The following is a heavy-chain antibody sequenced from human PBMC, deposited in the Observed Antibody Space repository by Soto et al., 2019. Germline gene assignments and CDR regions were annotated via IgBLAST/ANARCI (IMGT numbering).Heavy chain of an antibody. CDR2: IYYSGST. CDR1: GGSISSYY. Sequence: SETLSLTCTVSGGSISSYYWSWIRQPPGKGLEWIGYIYYSGSTNYNPSLKSRVTISVDTSKNQFSLKLSSVTAADTAVYYCARVTSSSPDYYYYYDMDVWGKGTTVTVSS. J-gene: IGHJ6*03. V-gene: IGHV4-59*01. CDR3: ARVTSSSPDYYYYYDMDV. D-gene: IGHD6-6*01.